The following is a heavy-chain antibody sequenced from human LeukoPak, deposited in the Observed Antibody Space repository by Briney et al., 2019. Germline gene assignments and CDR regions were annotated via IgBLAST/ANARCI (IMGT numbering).Heavy chain of an antibody. V-gene: IGHV4-30-4*01. J-gene: IGHJ6*02. CDR3: ARDRSTVDYYGLDV. Sequence: PSETLSLTCTVSGGSISSGDFYWRWLRQPPETGLEYIGYIYHSGITFYNPSLRSRVTVSIDTSKNQFSLKLSSVTAADTAVYYCARDRSTVDYYGLDVWGQGTTVIVSS. CDR1: GGSISSGDFY. CDR2: IYHSGIT. D-gene: IGHD4-11*01.